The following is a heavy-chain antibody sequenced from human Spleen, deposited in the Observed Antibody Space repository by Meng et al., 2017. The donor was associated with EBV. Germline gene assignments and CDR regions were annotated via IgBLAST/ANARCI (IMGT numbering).Heavy chain of an antibody. CDR2: IYHSGST. CDR1: GCRIRSSSYA. V-gene: IGHV4-39*07. D-gene: IGHD2-8*01. J-gene: IGHJ4*02. Sequence: LTCMDSGCRIRSSSYAWGWCVQPPGKGLAWIGIIYHSGSTYYNAYRKSRVTISVDTSKNQFSLKLSSVTASDTAVYYCARDKNGRYYFDFWGQGTLVTVSS. CDR3: ARDKNGRYYFDF.